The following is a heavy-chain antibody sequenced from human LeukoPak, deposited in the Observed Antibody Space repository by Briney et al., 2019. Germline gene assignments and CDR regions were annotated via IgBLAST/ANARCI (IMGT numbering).Heavy chain of an antibody. Sequence: ASVKVSCKASGYTFTSYYMHWVRQAPGQGLEWMGILDPSGGSTSCAQKFQGRVTMTRDTSTSTVYMDLSSLTSEDTGVYYCAREGVAITASGRGAFDIWGQGATVTVSS. CDR2: LDPSGGST. V-gene: IGHV1-46*01. CDR1: GYTFTSYY. CDR3: AREGVAITASGRGAFDI. J-gene: IGHJ3*02. D-gene: IGHD5-12*01.